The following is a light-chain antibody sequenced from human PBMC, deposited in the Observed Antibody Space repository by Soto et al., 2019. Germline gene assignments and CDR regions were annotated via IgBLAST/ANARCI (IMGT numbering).Light chain of an antibody. CDR1: QSISDW. CDR2: KAS. V-gene: IGKV1-5*03. J-gene: IGKJ2*01. Sequence: DIQMTQSPSTLSASVGDRVTITCRASQSISDWLAWYQQTPGKAPKLLIYKASSLQSGVPSRFSGSGSGTEFTLTISSLQPDDFATFDCQQYNSYPYTFGQGTKLKIK. CDR3: QQYNSYPYT.